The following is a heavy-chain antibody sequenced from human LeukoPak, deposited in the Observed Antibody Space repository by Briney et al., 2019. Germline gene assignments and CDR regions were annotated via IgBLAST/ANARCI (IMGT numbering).Heavy chain of an antibody. J-gene: IGHJ6*02. Sequence: ASVKVSCKASGYTFTSYDINWVRQATGQGLEWMGWMNPNSGNTGYAQKFQGRVTMTRNTSISTAYMELSSLRSEDTAVYYCARAGGYCSSTSCYFYYYYGMDVWGQGTTVTVSS. D-gene: IGHD2-2*01. CDR3: ARAGGYCSSTSCYFYYYYGMDV. CDR2: MNPNSGNT. CDR1: GYTFTSYD. V-gene: IGHV1-8*01.